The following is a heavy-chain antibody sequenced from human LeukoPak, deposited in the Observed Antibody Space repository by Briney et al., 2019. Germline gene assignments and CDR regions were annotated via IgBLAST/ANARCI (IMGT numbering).Heavy chain of an antibody. CDR3: AKGPAPRLGEFSYHALVDY. Sequence: GGSLRLSCAASGFTFSNYAMHWVRQAPGKGLEWVAFISYDGSNENIADSVKGRFIISRDNSKNTLYLQMNSLRAEDTAVYYCAKGPAPRLGEFSYHALVDYWGQGTLVTVSS. J-gene: IGHJ4*02. CDR2: ISYDGSNE. CDR1: GFTFSNYA. V-gene: IGHV3-30*04. D-gene: IGHD3-16*02.